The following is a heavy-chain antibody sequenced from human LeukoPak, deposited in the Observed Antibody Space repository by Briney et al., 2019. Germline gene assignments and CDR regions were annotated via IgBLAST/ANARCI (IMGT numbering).Heavy chain of an antibody. D-gene: IGHD1-1*01. V-gene: IGHV3-23*01. J-gene: IGHJ1*01. Sequence: SGGSLRLSCAASGFTFSSYAMSWVRQAPGKGLEWVSAISGSGGSTYYADSVKGRFTISRDNSKKTLYLQMNSLRAEDTAVYSCAKPPPGTKPPAEYFQHWGQGTLVTVSS. CDR3: AKPPPGTKPPAEYFQH. CDR2: ISGSGGST. CDR1: GFTFSSYA.